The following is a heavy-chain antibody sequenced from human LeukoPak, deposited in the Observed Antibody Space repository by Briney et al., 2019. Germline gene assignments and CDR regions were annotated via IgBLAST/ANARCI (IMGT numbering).Heavy chain of an antibody. CDR1: GFTFSSYA. Sequence: PGGSLRLSCAASGFTFSSYAMHWVRQAPGKGLEWVAVISYDGSNKYYADSVKGRFTISRDNSKNTLYLQMNSLRAEDTAVYYCARADYGGNSWDYWGQGTLVTVSS. D-gene: IGHD4-23*01. CDR3: ARADYGGNSWDY. CDR2: ISYDGSNK. V-gene: IGHV3-30-3*01. J-gene: IGHJ4*02.